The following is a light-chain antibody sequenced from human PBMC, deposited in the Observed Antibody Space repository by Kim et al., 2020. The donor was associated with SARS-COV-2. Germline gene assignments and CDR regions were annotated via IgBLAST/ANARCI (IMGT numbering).Light chain of an antibody. CDR3: SSYTSSSTWV. CDR2: DVS. CDR1: SSDVGGYNY. J-gene: IGLJ3*02. V-gene: IGLV2-14*01. Sequence: LTQPASVSGSPGQSITISCTGTSSDVGGYNYVSWYQQHPGKAPKFMIYDVSKRPSGVSNRFSGSKSGNTASLTISGLQAEDEADYYCSSYTSSSTWVFGGGTQLTVL.